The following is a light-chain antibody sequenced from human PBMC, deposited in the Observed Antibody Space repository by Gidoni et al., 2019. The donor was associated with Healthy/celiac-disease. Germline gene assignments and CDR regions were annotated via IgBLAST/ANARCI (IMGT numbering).Light chain of an antibody. CDR3: QQYYSTPWT. CDR1: QSVLYSSNNKTY. CDR2: WAS. J-gene: IGKJ1*01. Sequence: DIVMTQSPDSLAVSLGERATINCKSSQSVLYSSNNKTYLAWYQQKPGQPPKLLIYWASTRESGVPDRFSGSGSGTDFTLTISSLQAEDVAVYYCQQYYSTPWTFGQGTKVELK. V-gene: IGKV4-1*01.